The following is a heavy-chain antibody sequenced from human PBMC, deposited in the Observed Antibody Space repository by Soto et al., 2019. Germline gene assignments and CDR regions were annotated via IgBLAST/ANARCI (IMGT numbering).Heavy chain of an antibody. CDR3: ATWQGSLNFHY. Sequence: GGSLILSCAASGFTFSLYGMHWVRQAPGKGLEWVAAIWDDGRRKDYADSVKDRLFISRDNSKNTLYLQLDSLRPEDTAVYYCATWQGSLNFHYWGQGTLVTVSS. CDR2: IWDDGRRK. CDR1: GFTFSLYG. V-gene: IGHV3-33*01. J-gene: IGHJ4*02.